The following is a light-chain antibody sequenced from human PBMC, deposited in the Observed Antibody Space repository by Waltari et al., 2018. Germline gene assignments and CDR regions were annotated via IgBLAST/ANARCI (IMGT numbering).Light chain of an antibody. CDR1: STDVGGYNY. CDR3: SSYAGRNNLV. V-gene: IGLV2-8*01. CDR2: EVS. Sequence: QSALTQPPSASGSPGQSVTISCTGTSTDVGGYNYVSWYQQHPGKAPKLMIYEVSKRPSWVPDRFSGSKSGNTASLTVSGLQAEDEADYYCSSYAGRNNLVFGGGTKLTVL. J-gene: IGLJ2*01.